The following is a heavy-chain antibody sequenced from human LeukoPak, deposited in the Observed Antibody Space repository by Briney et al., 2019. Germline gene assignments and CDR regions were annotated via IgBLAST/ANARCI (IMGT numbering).Heavy chain of an antibody. J-gene: IGHJ4*02. CDR1: GFTFSSYW. Sequence: PGGSLRLSCAASGFTFSSYWMHWVRQVPGKGLVWVSRINSDERSTSYADSVKGRFTISRDNAKNTLYLQMNSLTAEDTAVYYCARVAYGSSWYVDYWGQGNLVTVSS. V-gene: IGHV3-74*01. CDR3: ARVAYGSSWYVDY. CDR2: INSDERST. D-gene: IGHD6-13*01.